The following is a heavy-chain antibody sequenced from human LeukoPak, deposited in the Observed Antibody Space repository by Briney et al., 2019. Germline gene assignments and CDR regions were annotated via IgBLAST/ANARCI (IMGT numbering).Heavy chain of an antibody. CDR2: IIPIFGTA. J-gene: IGHJ6*03. D-gene: IGHD5-18*01. Sequence: GASVKVSCKASGGTSSSYAISWVRQAPGQGLEWMGGIIPIFGTANYAQKFQGRVTITTDESTSTAYMELSSLRSEDTAVYYCARGRGGEYCGYSYGPCYYYYMDVWGKGTTVTVSS. CDR1: GGTSSSYA. V-gene: IGHV1-69*05. CDR3: ARGRGGEYCGYSYGPCYYYYMDV.